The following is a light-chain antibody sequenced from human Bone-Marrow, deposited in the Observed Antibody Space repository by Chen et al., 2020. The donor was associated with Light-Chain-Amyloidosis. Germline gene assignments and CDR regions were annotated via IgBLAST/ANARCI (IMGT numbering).Light chain of an antibody. V-gene: IGLV3-25*03. Sequence: SYELTQPPSVSVSPGQTARITCPAADLPTDYAYWYQQKPGQAPVLVIQRDTERPSGFSERFSGSSSGPTATLTSSGVQAEDEADYHCQSADSSGTYEVIFGGGTKLTVL. CDR2: RDT. CDR3: QSADSSGTYEVI. CDR1: DLPTDY. J-gene: IGLJ2*01.